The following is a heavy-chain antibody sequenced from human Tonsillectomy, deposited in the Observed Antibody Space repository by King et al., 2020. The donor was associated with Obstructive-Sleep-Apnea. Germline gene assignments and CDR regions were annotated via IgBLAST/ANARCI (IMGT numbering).Heavy chain of an antibody. Sequence: VQLQESGPGLVKPSQTLSLTCTVSGASISSGGYYWSWIRQLPGKGLEWFGYIYYSGSTYYNPSLKSRVTISVDTSKNQFSLKLTPVTAADTAVYYCARDCAGTPGGPWFDPWGQGTLVTVSS. CDR3: ARDCAGTPGGPWFDP. D-gene: IGHD2-21*01. J-gene: IGHJ5*02. CDR1: GASISSGGYY. V-gene: IGHV4-31*03. CDR2: IYYSGST.